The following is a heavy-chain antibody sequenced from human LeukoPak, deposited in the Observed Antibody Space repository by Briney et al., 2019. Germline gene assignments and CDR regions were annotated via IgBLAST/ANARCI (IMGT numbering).Heavy chain of an antibody. CDR2: ISSSSSNVI. CDR1: GFTFNSYA. V-gene: IGHV3-48*02. Sequence: GGSLRLSCAASGFTFNSYAFNWVRQAPGKGLEWVSYISSSSSNVIYYTDSVKGRFTISRDNARNLLSLQMNSLRAEDTAVYYCARGDPIYDFWSGGDYWGQGSLVTVSS. J-gene: IGHJ4*02. CDR3: ARGDPIYDFWSGGDY. D-gene: IGHD3-3*01.